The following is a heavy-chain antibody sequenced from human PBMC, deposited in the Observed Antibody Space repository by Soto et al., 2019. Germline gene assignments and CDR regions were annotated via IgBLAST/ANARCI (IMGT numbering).Heavy chain of an antibody. CDR2: IDPSDSYT. Sequence: PGESLKISCKGSGYSFSTYYISWVRQMPGKGLEWMGRIDPSDSYTDYSPSFQGHVTISADKSISTAYLQWSSLKASDTAMYYCARHPHTSAYSWFAPWGQGTLVTVSS. D-gene: IGHD3-22*01. CDR3: ARHPHTSAYSWFAP. CDR1: GYSFSTYY. J-gene: IGHJ5*02. V-gene: IGHV5-10-1*01.